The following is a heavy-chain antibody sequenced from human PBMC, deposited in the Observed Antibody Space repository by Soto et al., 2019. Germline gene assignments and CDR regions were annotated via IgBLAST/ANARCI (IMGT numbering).Heavy chain of an antibody. CDR2: ISAYNGNT. J-gene: IGHJ4*02. D-gene: IGHD3-22*01. V-gene: IGHV1-18*01. CDR3: ARKDYYDSSGYRRDFDY. CDR1: GYTFTSYG. Sequence: QVQLVQSGDEVKKPGASVKVSCKASGYTFTSYGISWMRQAPGQMLEWMGWISAYNGNTNYAQKLQGRVTMTTDTSTSTAYMELRSLRSDDTAVYYCARKDYYDSSGYRRDFDYWGQGTLVTVSS.